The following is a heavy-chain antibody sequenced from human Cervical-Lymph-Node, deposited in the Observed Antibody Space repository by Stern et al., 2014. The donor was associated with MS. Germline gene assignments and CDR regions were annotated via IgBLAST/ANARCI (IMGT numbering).Heavy chain of an antibody. CDR3: ARGLDY. V-gene: IGHV4-61*02. Sequence: VQLVESGPGLVKPSQTLSLTCTVSGGSISSGSYYWSWIRQPAGKGLEWIGRIYTSGSTNYNPSLKSRVTISVDTPKHQFSLKLSSVTAADTAVYYCARGLDYWGQGTLVTVSS. J-gene: IGHJ4*02. CDR2: IYTSGST. CDR1: GGSISSGSYY. D-gene: IGHD3/OR15-3a*01.